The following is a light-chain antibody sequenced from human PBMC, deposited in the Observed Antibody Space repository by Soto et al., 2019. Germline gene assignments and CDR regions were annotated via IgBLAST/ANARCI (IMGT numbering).Light chain of an antibody. J-gene: IGLJ2*01. V-gene: IGLV1-44*01. CDR1: SSNIESNT. CDR3: ATWDDSLNGWV. CDR2: SNN. Sequence: QSVLTQPPSASGTPGQRVTIACSGGSSNIESNTVNWYQQVPGTAPQLLVYSNNQRPSGVPDRFSGSQAGTSASLAISWLQSEDEADYYCATWDDSLNGWVIGGGTKLTVL.